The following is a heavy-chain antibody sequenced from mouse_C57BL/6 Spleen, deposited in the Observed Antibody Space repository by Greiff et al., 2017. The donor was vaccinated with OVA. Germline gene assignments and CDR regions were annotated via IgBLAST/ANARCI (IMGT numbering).Heavy chain of an antibody. CDR2: IDPETGGT. CDR1: GYTFTDYE. V-gene: IGHV1-15*01. D-gene: IGHD2-2*01. Sequence: VQLQQSGAELVRPGASVTLSCKASGYTFTDYEMHWVKQTPVHGLEWIGAIDPETGGTAYNQKFKGKAILTADKSSSTASMALRSLTSGGSAGYYCARWGTGCAYWGQGTLVTVSA. CDR3: ARWGTGCAY. J-gene: IGHJ3*01.